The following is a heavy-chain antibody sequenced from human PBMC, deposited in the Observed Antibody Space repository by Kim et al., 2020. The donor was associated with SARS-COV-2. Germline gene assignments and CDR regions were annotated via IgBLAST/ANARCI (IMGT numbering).Heavy chain of an antibody. J-gene: IGHJ3*02. CDR1: GFTFSSYD. V-gene: IGHV3-64D*09. CDR3: VKDHYYAIGAFDI. Sequence: GGSLRLSCSASGFTFSSYDMHWVRQAPGKGQEYVSGISSNGGSTYYADSVKGRFTISRDNSKNTLYLQMSSLRAEDTAVYYCVKDHYYAIGAFDIWGQGTMVTVSS. CDR2: ISSNGGST. D-gene: IGHD1-26*01.